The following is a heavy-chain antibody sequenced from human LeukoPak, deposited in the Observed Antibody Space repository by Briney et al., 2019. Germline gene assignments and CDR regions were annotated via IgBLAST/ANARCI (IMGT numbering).Heavy chain of an antibody. CDR2: INHSGST. CDR3: ARVRSFGGVIVS. CDR1: GGSFSGYY. V-gene: IGHV4-34*01. D-gene: IGHD3-16*02. J-gene: IGHJ4*02. Sequence: SETLSLTCAVYGGSFSGYYWSWIRQPPGKGLEWIGEINHSGSTNYNPSLKSRVTISVDTSKNQFSLKLSPVTAADTAVYYCARVRSFGGVIVSWGQGTLVTVSS.